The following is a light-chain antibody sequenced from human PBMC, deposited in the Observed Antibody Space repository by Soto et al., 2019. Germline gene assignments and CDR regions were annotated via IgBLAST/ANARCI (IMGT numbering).Light chain of an antibody. J-gene: IGKJ4*01. CDR2: GAS. CDR1: QSVSRN. CDR3: QQYSYWPT. V-gene: IGKV3-15*01. Sequence: EIVMTQSPATLSVSPGERVTLSCRASQSVSRNLAWYQQKPGQAPRLLIYGASTRATGIPARFSGSGSGTEFTLTISSLQSEDFAVYYCQQYSYWPTLGGGTKVDIK.